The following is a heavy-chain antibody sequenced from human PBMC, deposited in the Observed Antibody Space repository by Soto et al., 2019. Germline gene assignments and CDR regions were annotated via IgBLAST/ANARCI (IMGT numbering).Heavy chain of an antibody. CDR2: TYYRSKWYN. Sequence: QSPTLSLTCAISGDSVSSNSAAWNWIRQSPSRGLEWLGRTYYRSKWYNDYAVSVKSRITINPDTSKNQFSLQLNSVTPEDTAVYYCARDECGSTSCYVPYYYYYMDVWGKGTTVTVSS. D-gene: IGHD2-2*01. CDR3: ARDECGSTSCYVPYYYYYMDV. V-gene: IGHV6-1*01. CDR1: GDSVSSNSAA. J-gene: IGHJ6*03.